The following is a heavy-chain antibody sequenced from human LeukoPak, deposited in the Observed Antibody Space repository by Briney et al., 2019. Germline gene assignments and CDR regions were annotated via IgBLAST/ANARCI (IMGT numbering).Heavy chain of an antibody. D-gene: IGHD3-3*01. CDR2: TYYRSKWYN. V-gene: IGHV6-1*01. Sequence: SQTLSLTCAISGDSVSSNSAAWNWIRQSPSRSLEWLGRTYYRSKWYNDYAVSVKSRITINPDTSKNQFSLQLDSVTPEDTAVYYCAREKAQTYYDFWSGYYTLSESFVDYWGQGTLVTVSS. CDR1: GDSVSSNSAA. J-gene: IGHJ4*02. CDR3: AREKAQTYYDFWSGYYTLSESFVDY.